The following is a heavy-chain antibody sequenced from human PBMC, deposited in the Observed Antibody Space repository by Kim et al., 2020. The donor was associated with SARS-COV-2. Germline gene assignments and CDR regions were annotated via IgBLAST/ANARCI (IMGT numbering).Heavy chain of an antibody. CDR2: KQDGSEK. Sequence: KQDGSEKKYVDSVKGRFTISRDNAKNSLYLEMSSLRVEDTAVYYCAGNFEYWGQGTLVTVSS. V-gene: IGHV3-7*01. J-gene: IGHJ4*02. CDR3: AGNFEY.